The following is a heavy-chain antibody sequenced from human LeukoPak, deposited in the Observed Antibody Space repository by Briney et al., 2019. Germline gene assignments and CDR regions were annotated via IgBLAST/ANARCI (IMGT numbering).Heavy chain of an antibody. Sequence: GGSLRLSCAASGFTFSSYGMHWVRQAPGKWMEWVSSITSSSSYIYYAYSVKGRFTISRDNAKISLYLQMNSLRAEDTAVYYCARDYCSSTSCYVGYYYYYMDVWGKGTTVTVSS. CDR2: ITSSSSYI. CDR1: GFTFSSYG. J-gene: IGHJ6*03. V-gene: IGHV3-21*01. CDR3: ARDYCSSTSCYVGYYYYYMDV. D-gene: IGHD2-2*01.